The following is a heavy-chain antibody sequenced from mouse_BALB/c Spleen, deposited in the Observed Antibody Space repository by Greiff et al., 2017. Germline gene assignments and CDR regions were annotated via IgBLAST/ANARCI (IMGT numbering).Heavy chain of an antibody. CDR3: ARGGDFDPNYYAMDY. CDR2: IDPYNGGT. CDR1: GYAFTSYN. J-gene: IGHJ4*01. V-gene: IGHV1S135*01. Sequence: EVQGVESGPELVKPGASVKVSCKASGYAFTSYNMYWVKQSHGKSLEWIGYIDPYNGGTSYNQKFKGKATLTVDKSSSTAYMHLNSLTSEDSAVYYCARGGDFDPNYYAMDYWGQGTSVTVSS.